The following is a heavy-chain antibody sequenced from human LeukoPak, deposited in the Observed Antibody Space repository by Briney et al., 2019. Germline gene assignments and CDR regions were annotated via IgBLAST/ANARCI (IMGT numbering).Heavy chain of an antibody. CDR3: AREIWDTAMGDY. D-gene: IGHD5-18*01. V-gene: IGHV1-2*02. Sequence: ASVKVSCKASGFTFTAYHMHWVRQAPGQGLEWMGWINPNSGGTNYAQKFQGRVTMTRDTSISTAYMELSRLRSDDTAVYYCAREIWDTAMGDYWGQGTQVTVSS. J-gene: IGHJ4*02. CDR1: GFTFTAYH. CDR2: INPNSGGT.